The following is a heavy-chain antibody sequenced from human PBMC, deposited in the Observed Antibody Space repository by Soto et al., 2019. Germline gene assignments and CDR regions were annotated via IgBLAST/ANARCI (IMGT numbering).Heavy chain of an antibody. CDR2: IIPILGIT. Sequence: GASVKVSCKASGGTFSSYTISWVRQAPGQGLEWMGRIIPILGITNYAQNFQGRVTITADKPTSTAYMELSSLRSEDTAVYYCARISASYGGPFDVQHWGQGTLVTVSS. J-gene: IGHJ1*01. CDR1: GGTFSSYT. V-gene: IGHV1-69*02. D-gene: IGHD2-21*01. CDR3: ARISASYGGPFDVQH.